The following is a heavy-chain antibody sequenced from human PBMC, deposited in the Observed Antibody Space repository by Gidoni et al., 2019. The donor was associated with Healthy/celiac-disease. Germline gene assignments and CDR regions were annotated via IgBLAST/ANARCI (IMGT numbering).Heavy chain of an antibody. D-gene: IGHD2-2*02. CDR2: ISYDGSNK. V-gene: IGHV3-30*18. CDR1: GFTFSSYG. CDR3: AKGALPAAILYYYYYMDV. J-gene: IGHJ6*03. Sequence: LRLSCAASGFTFSSYGMHWVRQAPGKGLEWVAVISYDGSNKYYADSVKGRFTISRDNSKNTLYLQMNSLRAEDTAVYYCAKGALPAAILYYYYYMDVWGKGTTVTVSS.